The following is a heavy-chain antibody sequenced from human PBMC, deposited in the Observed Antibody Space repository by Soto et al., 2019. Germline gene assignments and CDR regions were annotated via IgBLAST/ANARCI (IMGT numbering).Heavy chain of an antibody. CDR3: ASVLYYYDSSGYYVAGLDY. J-gene: IGHJ4*02. V-gene: IGHV1-3*01. D-gene: IGHD3-22*01. Sequence: GASVKVSCKASGYTFTSYSMHWMRQAPGQRLEWMGWINSGNGKTKYSQEFQGRVTITRDTSASTAYMELSSLRSEDTAVYYCASVLYYYDSSGYYVAGLDYWGQGTLVTVSS. CDR1: GYTFTSYS. CDR2: INSGNGKT.